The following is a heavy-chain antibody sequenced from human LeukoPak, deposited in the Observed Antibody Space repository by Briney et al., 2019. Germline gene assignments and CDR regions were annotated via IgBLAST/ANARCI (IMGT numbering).Heavy chain of an antibody. Sequence: GGSLRLSCVGSGFRFSNYAMNWVRQAPGKGLQWVSALSRSGSRTFYADSVKGRLTISRDNSKNTLYLQMDSLRAEDTAIYYCAKHDSSGYYYDHWGQGTLVTVSS. V-gene: IGHV3-23*01. CDR1: GFRFSNYA. CDR2: LSRSGSRT. D-gene: IGHD3-22*01. CDR3: AKHDSSGYYYDH. J-gene: IGHJ5*02.